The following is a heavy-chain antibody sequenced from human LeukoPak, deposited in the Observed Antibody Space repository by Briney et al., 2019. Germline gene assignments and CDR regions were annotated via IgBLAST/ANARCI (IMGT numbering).Heavy chain of an antibody. Sequence: SETLSLTCTVSGGSISSYYWSWIRQAAGKGLEYIGRIYNSGNINYNPSLKSRVTMSVDTSNNQFSLKLISVTAAAPAVYFCGGEGQLLVRNWFDPWGQGILVTVSS. V-gene: IGHV4-4*07. CDR2: IYNSGNI. CDR1: GGSISSYY. J-gene: IGHJ5*02. CDR3: GGEGQLLVRNWFDP. D-gene: IGHD6-19*01.